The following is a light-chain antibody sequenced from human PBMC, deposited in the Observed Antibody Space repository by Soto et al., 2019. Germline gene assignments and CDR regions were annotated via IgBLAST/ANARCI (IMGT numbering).Light chain of an antibody. CDR2: DAS. Sequence: ELVMKQSPATLSVSPGERAAISCRASQSVSRYLAWYQQKPGQAPRLLIYDASNRATGIPARFSGSGSGTDFTLTISSLEPEDFAVYYCQQRSNWPPITFGQGTRLEIK. CDR3: QQRSNWPPIT. V-gene: IGKV3-11*01. J-gene: IGKJ5*01. CDR1: QSVSRY.